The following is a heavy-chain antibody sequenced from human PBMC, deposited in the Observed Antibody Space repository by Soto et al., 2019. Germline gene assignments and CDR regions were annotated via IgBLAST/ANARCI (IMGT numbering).Heavy chain of an antibody. J-gene: IGHJ4*02. Sequence: PWWSLRLSCSASVFSLSPYWMQWVRQVPGRGLEWVARLSSDGFGAAYADSVKGRFFISRDIARNTLSLQMNSLRADDTAVYYCARDLGGPDYWGRGTSVTVSS. D-gene: IGHD3-16*01. V-gene: IGHV3-74*03. CDR2: LSSDGFGA. CDR1: VFSLSPYW. CDR3: ARDLGGPDY.